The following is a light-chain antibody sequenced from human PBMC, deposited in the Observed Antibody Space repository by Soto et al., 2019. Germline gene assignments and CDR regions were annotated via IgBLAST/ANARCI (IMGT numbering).Light chain of an antibody. CDR1: QSITTY. CDR2: AES. CDR3: QQSYTTPPT. V-gene: IGKV1-39*01. J-gene: IGKJ4*01. Sequence: DIQMTQSPSSLSASVGDRVTITCRASQSITTYLNWYQQKPGKAPRLLIYAESSLQSGVPSRFSGSGFVTDFTLTISSLQPEAFATYYCQQSYTTPPTFGGGTKVEIK.